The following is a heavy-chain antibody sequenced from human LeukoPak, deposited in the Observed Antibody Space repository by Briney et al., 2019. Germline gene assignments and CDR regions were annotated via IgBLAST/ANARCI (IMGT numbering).Heavy chain of an antibody. CDR2: IWYDGSNV. D-gene: IGHD3-3*01. J-gene: IGHJ4*02. Sequence: GGSLRLSCAASGFTFSNYGMHWARQAPGKGLEWVGVIWYDGSNVKYPDSVKGRFTISRDNSKNTLYVQMNSLRAEDTAVYYCARDPAKFWSGHDYWGQGTLVTVSS. CDR3: ARDPAKFWSGHDY. V-gene: IGHV3-33*01. CDR1: GFTFSNYG.